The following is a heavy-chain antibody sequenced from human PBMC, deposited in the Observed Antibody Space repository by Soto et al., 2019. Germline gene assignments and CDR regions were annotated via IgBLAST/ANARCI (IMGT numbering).Heavy chain of an antibody. D-gene: IGHD3-22*01. Sequence: PSETLSLTCAVYGGSFSGYYWSWIRQPPGKGLEWIGEINHSGSTNYNPSLKSRVTISVDTSENQFSLKLSSVTAADTAVYYCARGDYYDSSGSLSPLYDYWGQGTLVTVSS. CDR2: INHSGST. V-gene: IGHV4-34*01. J-gene: IGHJ4*02. CDR3: ARGDYYDSSGSLSPLYDY. CDR1: GGSFSGYY.